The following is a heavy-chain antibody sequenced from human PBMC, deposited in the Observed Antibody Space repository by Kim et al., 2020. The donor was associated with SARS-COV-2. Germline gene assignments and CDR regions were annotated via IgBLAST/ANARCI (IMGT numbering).Heavy chain of an antibody. V-gene: IGHV3-30*18. Sequence: WGSLRLSCAASGFTFSSYGMHWVRQAPGKGLEWVAVISYEGSDKYYGDSVKGRLTVSRDNSKNTLYLQINSLRAEDTAVYYCAKDSPSDFGFDVWGQGTMVTVSS. CDR1: GFTFSSYG. J-gene: IGHJ3*01. CDR3: AKDSPSDFGFDV. D-gene: IGHD3-16*01. CDR2: ISYEGSDK.